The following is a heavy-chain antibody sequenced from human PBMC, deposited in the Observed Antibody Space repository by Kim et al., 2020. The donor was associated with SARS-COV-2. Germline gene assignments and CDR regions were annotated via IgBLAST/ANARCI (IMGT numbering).Heavy chain of an antibody. V-gene: IGHV3-23*01. CDR3: AKDTLTGTTGWFDP. Sequence: AESVKGRFTISRDNSQNTLYLQMNSLRAEDTAVYYCAKDTLTGTTGWFDPWGQGTLVTVSS. J-gene: IGHJ5*02. D-gene: IGHD1-7*01.